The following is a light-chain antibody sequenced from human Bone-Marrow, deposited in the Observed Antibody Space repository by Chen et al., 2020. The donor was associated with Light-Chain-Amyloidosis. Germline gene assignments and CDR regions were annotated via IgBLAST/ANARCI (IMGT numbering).Light chain of an antibody. J-gene: IGLJ2*01. V-gene: IGLV3-25*03. CDR3: QSADSSGTYEVI. CDR1: DLPTKY. CDR2: RDT. Sequence: SYELTQPPSVSVSPGQPARITCSGDDLPTKYAYWYQQKPGQAPVLVIHRDTERPSGFSERFSGSSSGTTATLTLSGVQAEDEADYHCQSADSSGTYEVIFGGGTKLTVL.